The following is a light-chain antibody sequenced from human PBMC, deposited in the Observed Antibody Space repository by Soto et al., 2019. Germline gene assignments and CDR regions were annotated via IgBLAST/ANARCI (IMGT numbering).Light chain of an antibody. Sequence: DIQMTQSPSSLSASVGDRITITCRASQGIGNDLGWYKQKPGKAPKRLIYAASSLDSGVPSRFSGSGSGTEFSHTVSRLQPEDFASYYCLQHNSSPFTFGPGNKVDIK. CDR1: QGIGND. CDR2: AAS. CDR3: LQHNSSPFT. V-gene: IGKV1-17*01. J-gene: IGKJ3*01.